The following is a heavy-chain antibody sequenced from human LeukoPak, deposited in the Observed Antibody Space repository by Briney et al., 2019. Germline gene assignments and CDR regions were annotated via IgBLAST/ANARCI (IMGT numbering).Heavy chain of an antibody. CDR3: ARLHYDSSGYYYFDY. CDR1: GVSISSYY. Sequence: SETLSLTCTVSGVSISSYYCSWIRQPPGKGLEWIGYIYDSGSTNYNPSLKSRVTISVDTSKNQFSLKLSSVTAADTAVYYCARLHYDSSGYYYFDYWGQGTLVTVSS. D-gene: IGHD3-22*01. V-gene: IGHV4-59*01. J-gene: IGHJ4*02. CDR2: IYDSGST.